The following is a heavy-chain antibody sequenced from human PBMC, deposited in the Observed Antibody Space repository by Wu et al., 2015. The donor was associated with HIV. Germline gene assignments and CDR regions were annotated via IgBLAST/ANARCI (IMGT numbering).Heavy chain of an antibody. CDR3: ARLTQYYYYGMDV. CDR2: INPSGGST. D-gene: IGHD3-9*01. Sequence: QVQLVQSGAEVKKPGASVKVSCKASGYTFSSYYMHWVRQAPGQGLEWMGMINPSGGSTSYAQKFQGRVTMTRDTSTTTVYMELSSLRSEDTAVYYCARLTQYYYYGMDVWGQGTTVTVSS. CDR1: GYTFSSYY. V-gene: IGHV1-46*01. J-gene: IGHJ6*02.